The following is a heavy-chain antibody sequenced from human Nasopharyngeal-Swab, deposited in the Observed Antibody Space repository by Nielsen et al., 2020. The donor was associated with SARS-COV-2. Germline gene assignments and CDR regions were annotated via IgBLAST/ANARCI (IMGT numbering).Heavy chain of an antibody. J-gene: IGHJ6*02. CDR3: ARGTTVRYFDWLFADYGMDV. CDR1: GYTFTSYD. CDR2: MNPNSSNT. V-gene: IGHV1-8*01. D-gene: IGHD3-9*01. Sequence: ASVKVSCKASGYTFTSYDINWVRQATGQGLVGMGWMNPNSSNTGYAQKFQGRVTMTSNTSISTAYMELSSLRSEETAVYYCARGTTVRYFDWLFADYGMDVWGQGTTVTVSS.